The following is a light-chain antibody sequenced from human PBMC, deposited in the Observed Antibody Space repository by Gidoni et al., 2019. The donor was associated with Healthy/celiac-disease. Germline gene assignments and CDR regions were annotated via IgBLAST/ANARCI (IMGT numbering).Light chain of an antibody. CDR3: SSYTSSSTWV. CDR2: DVR. CDR1: SRDVGGYNY. J-gene: IGLJ3*02. Sequence: QSALTQPASVSGSPGQSITISCTGTSRDVGGYNYGSWYQQHPGKAPKLMIYDVRNRPSGVSNRFSGSKSGNTASLTISVLQAEDEADYYCSSYTSSSTWVFGGGTKLTVL. V-gene: IGLV2-14*03.